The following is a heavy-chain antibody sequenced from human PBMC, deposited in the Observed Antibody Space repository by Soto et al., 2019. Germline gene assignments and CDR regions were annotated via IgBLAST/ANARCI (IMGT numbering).Heavy chain of an antibody. J-gene: IGHJ6*02. CDR3: ARSPGPRGSYYYYYGMDV. CDR1: GYTFTSYA. V-gene: IGHV1-3*01. Sequence: ASVKVSCKASGYTFTSYAMHWVRQAPGQRLEWMGWINAGNGNTKYSQKFQGRVTITRDTSASTAYMELSSLRSEDTAVYYCARSPGPRGSYYYYYGMDVWGQGNTVTVSS. D-gene: IGHD1-26*01. CDR2: INAGNGNT.